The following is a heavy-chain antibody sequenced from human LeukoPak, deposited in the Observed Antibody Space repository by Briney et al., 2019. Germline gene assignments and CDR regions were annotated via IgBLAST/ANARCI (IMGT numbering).Heavy chain of an antibody. CDR2: ISSSGTYI. D-gene: IGHD7-27*01. CDR1: GFTFSSYS. V-gene: IGHV3-21*01. CDR3: ARDPGR. Sequence: PGVSLRLSCAASGFTFSSYSMDWVRQAPGQGLEWISSISSSGTYIYYADSVKGRFTLSRDNTKNSLYLQMNSLRAEDTAVYYCARDPGRWGQGTLVTVSS. J-gene: IGHJ4*02.